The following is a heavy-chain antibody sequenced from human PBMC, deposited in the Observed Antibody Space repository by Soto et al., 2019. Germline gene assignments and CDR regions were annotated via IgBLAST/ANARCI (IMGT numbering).Heavy chain of an antibody. V-gene: IGHV4-59*01. D-gene: IGHD3-16*01. CDR1: GSSSSSGY. J-gene: IGHJ4*02. CDR2: IYYSGST. CDR3: ARWGASFDY. Sequence: PSEILPRACTVSGSSSSSGYWGWMRQPPGQGLEWIGYIYYSGSTNYNPSLKSRVTISVXXXKXXXXLKLXSXTAADTAVYYCARWGASFDYWGQGTLVTV.